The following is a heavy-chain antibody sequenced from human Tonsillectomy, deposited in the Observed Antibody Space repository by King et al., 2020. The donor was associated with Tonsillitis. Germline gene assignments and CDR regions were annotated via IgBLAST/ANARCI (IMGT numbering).Heavy chain of an antibody. CDR3: TRDPHALDY. J-gene: IGHJ4*02. Sequence: VQLVESGGTLVQPGGSLRLSCVASGFTFSSYSMNWVRQAPGKGLEWVSYITSRCSLIYYADSVKGRFTISRDNAENSLYLQMDSLRTEDTAVYYCTRDPHALDYWGQGTLVTVSS. V-gene: IGHV3-48*01. CDR1: GFTFSSYS. CDR2: ITSRCSLI.